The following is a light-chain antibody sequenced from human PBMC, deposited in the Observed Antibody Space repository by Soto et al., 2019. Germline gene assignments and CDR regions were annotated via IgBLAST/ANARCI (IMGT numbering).Light chain of an antibody. CDR1: NSDLGNYKY. J-gene: IGLJ3*02. V-gene: IGLV2-14*01. Sequence: QSALTQPASVSGSPGQSVTIPCTGTNSDLGNYKYVSWYQQYPGKPPQLLIYEVTNRPLRVSNRFSGSKSGNTASLTISGLQAEDEADYYCSSYTTTITVFGGGTKLTVL. CDR3: SSYTTTITV. CDR2: EVT.